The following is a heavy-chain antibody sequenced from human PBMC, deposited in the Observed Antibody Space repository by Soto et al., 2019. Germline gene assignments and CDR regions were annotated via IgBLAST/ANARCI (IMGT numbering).Heavy chain of an antibody. V-gene: IGHV3-74*01. CDR1: KFTITSYW. CDR2: INSDGSSI. CDR3: AGEVSRGYGLRGMDV. Sequence: EVQLVESGGGLVQPGGSVRLSCAASKFTITSYWMHWVRQAPGKGLVWVSRINSDGSSISYADAVKGRFTISRDNAKNTRYRQMNRLSVEDTAVYDCAGEVSRGYGLRGMDVWGQGTTVTVFS. J-gene: IGHJ6*02. D-gene: IGHD3-22*01.